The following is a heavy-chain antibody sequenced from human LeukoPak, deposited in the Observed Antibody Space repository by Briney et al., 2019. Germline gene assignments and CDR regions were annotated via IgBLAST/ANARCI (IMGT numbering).Heavy chain of an antibody. D-gene: IGHD3-22*01. CDR1: GFTVSRYW. CDR3: ARDLTGPYDH. V-gene: IGHV3-74*01. CDR2: INVEGNNI. J-gene: IGHJ4*02. Sequence: GGSLRLSCAASGFTVSRYWMHWVRQAPGKGLVWVARINVEGNNIDYAESVKGRFTISRDSAKNTLYLQMNSVRAEDTAVYSCARDLTGPYDHWGQGTLVTVSS.